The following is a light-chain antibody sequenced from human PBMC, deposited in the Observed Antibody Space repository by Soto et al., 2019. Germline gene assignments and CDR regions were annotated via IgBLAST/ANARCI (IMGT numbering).Light chain of an antibody. CDR1: QSVSNIY. Sequence: DIVLTQSPGTLSFSPGERATLSCRASQSVSNIYIAWYQQKPGQAPRVLIYGASRRATGIPDRFSGSGSGTDFTLTISRLEPEDFAVYYCQQYSSSFRTFGQGTKVDNK. J-gene: IGKJ1*01. CDR2: GAS. V-gene: IGKV3-20*01. CDR3: QQYSSSFRT.